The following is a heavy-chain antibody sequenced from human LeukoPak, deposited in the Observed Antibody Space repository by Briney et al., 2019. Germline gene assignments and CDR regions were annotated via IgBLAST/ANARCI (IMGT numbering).Heavy chain of an antibody. J-gene: IGHJ4*02. CDR2: IYSGGST. CDR3: ATPYDFWSGYALDY. Sequence: PGGSLRLSCAASGFTVSSNYMSWVRQASGKGLEWVSVIYSGGSTYYADSVKGRFTISRDNSKNTLYLQMNSLRAEDTAVYYCATPYDFWSGYALDYWGQGTLVTVSS. V-gene: IGHV3-66*04. CDR1: GFTVSSNY. D-gene: IGHD3-3*01.